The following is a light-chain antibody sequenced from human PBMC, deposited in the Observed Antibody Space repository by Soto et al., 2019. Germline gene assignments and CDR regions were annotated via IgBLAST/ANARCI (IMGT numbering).Light chain of an antibody. Sequence: EIVLTQSPGTLSLSPGERATLSCRASQSVTSNYLAWYQQKPGQAPRLLISDASSRAPGIPDRFSGSGSGSEFTLTISRLEPEDFAVYHCQRYGGSPPRTFGQGTKVEIK. V-gene: IGKV3-20*01. J-gene: IGKJ1*01. CDR1: QSVTSNY. CDR2: DAS. CDR3: QRYGGSPPRT.